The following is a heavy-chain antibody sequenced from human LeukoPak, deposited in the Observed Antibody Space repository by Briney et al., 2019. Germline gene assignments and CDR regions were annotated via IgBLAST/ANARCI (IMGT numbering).Heavy chain of an antibody. Sequence: SETLSLTCAVSGASITYYYSWVRQFPGKGLEWIGEVHRDGYTNYNPSLQSRVTMSVDKSKNQFSLKLSSVTAADTAVYYCVCGYYSRGDYWGQGTLVTVSS. CDR2: VHRDGYT. CDR1: GASITYY. D-gene: IGHD2/OR15-2a*01. V-gene: IGHV4-34*01. CDR3: VCGYYSRGDY. J-gene: IGHJ4*02.